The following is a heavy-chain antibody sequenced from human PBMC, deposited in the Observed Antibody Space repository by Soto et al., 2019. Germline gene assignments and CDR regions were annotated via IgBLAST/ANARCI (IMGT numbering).Heavy chain of an antibody. Sequence: GGSLRLSCAASGFTFSSYAMSWVRQAPGKGLEWVSAISGSGCSTYYADSVKGRFTISRDNSKNTLYLQMNSLRAEDTAVYYCAKDMITFGGVIAPYYMDVWGKGTTVTVSS. CDR1: GFTFSSYA. CDR3: AKDMITFGGVIAPYYMDV. CDR2: ISGSGCST. J-gene: IGHJ6*03. D-gene: IGHD3-16*02. V-gene: IGHV3-23*01.